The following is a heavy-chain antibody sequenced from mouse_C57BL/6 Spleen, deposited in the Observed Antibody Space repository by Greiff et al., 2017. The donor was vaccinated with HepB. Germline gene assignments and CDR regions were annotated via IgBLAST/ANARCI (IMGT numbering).Heavy chain of an antibody. CDR2: IDPSDSYT. J-gene: IGHJ2*01. V-gene: IGHV1-50*01. CDR3: ARWADYYGSSFDY. Sequence: QVQLQQPGAELVKPGASVKLSCKASGYTFTSYWMQWVKQRPGQGLEWIGEIDPSDSYTNYNQKFKGKATLTVDTSSSTAYVQLSSLTSEDSAVYYCARWADYYGSSFDYWGQGTTLTVSS. CDR1: GYTFTSYW. D-gene: IGHD1-1*01.